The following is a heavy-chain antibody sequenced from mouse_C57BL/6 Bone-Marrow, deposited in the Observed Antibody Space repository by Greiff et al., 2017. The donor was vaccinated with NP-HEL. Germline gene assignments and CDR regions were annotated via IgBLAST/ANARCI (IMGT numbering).Heavy chain of an antibody. Sequence: VQLKESGAELVRPGASVKLSCTASGFNIKDDYMHWVKQRPEQGLEWIGWIDPENGDTEYASKFQGKATITADTSSNTAYLQLSSLTSEDTAVYYCTKYYSNRYYFDYWGQGTTLTVSS. D-gene: IGHD2-5*01. V-gene: IGHV14-4*01. CDR2: IDPENGDT. J-gene: IGHJ2*01. CDR3: TKYYSNRYYFDY. CDR1: GFNIKDDY.